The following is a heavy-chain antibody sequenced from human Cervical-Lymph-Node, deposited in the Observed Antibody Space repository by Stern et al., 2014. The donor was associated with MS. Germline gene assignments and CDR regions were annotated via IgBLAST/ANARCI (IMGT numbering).Heavy chain of an antibody. J-gene: IGHJ4*02. V-gene: IGHV2-5*02. CDR1: GFSLRTSEMG. D-gene: IGHD4-17*01. CDR3: ARRFGDPNFDY. CDR2: IYWDYDK. Sequence: QITLKESGPTLVKPNQTLTLTCSFSGFSLRTSEMGVGWVRQPPGKSLEWLALIYWDYDKRYSPSLKSRLNVTKDNSKDQVLLTITNMDPLDTATYFCARRFGDPNFDYWGQGILVIVSS.